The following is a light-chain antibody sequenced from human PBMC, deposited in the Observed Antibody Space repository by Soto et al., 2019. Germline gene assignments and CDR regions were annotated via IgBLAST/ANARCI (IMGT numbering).Light chain of an antibody. CDR2: DAS. Sequence: DIQMTQSPSTLSASVGDRVTITCRASQSISSWLAWYQQKPGKAPKLLIYDASSLESGVPSRFSGSGSGTEFTLTISSLQPDDFSTYYCQQYNSYRLTFGGGTKVEIK. CDR3: QQYNSYRLT. CDR1: QSISSW. J-gene: IGKJ4*01. V-gene: IGKV1-5*01.